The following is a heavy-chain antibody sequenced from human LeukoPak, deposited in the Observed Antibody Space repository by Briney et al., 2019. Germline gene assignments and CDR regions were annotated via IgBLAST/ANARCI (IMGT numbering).Heavy chain of an antibody. CDR1: GFTFSSYS. Sequence: GGSLRLSCAASGFTFSSYSMNWVRQAPGKGLEWVSSISSSSSYIYYADSVKGRFTISRDNAKNSLYLQMNSLRAEDTAVYYCAGGGSGWYSDAFDIWGQGTMVTVSS. CDR2: ISSSSSYI. J-gene: IGHJ3*02. D-gene: IGHD6-19*01. CDR3: AGGGSGWYSDAFDI. V-gene: IGHV3-21*01.